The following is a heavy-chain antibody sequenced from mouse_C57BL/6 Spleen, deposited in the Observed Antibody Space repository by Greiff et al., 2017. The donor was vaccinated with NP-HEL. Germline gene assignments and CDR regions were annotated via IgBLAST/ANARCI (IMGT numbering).Heavy chain of an antibody. D-gene: IGHD1-1*01. J-gene: IGHJ2*01. Sequence: VQLQQPGAELVKPGASVKLSCKASGYTFTSYWMHWVKQRPGRGLEWIGRIDPNSGGTKYNEKFKSKATLTVDKPSSTAYMQLSSLTSEDSAVYYCAREKRGDYYGSSPFDYWGQGTTLTVSS. V-gene: IGHV1-72*01. CDR2: IDPNSGGT. CDR1: GYTFTSYW. CDR3: AREKRGDYYGSSPFDY.